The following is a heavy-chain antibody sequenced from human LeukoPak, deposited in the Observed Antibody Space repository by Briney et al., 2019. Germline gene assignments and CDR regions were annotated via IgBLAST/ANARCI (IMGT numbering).Heavy chain of an antibody. CDR1: GGSINSYY. D-gene: IGHD4-23*01. Sequence: SETLSLTCTVSGGSINSYYWSWIRQPAGKGLEWIGRIYSSGSTNYNPSLKSRVSMSVDTSKNQFSLKLTSVTAADTAVYYCARGGKATVVTMWGQGTLVTVSS. CDR3: ARGGKATVVTM. J-gene: IGHJ4*02. CDR2: IYSSGST. V-gene: IGHV4-4*07.